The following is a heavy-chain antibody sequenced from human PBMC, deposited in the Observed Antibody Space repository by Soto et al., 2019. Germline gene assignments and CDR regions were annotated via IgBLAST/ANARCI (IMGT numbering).Heavy chain of an antibody. J-gene: IGHJ4*02. CDR3: ARLAVAQWDFDY. D-gene: IGHD6-19*01. CDR1: WFSLSASGVG. CDR2: IYWNDDK. V-gene: IGHV2-5*01. Sequence: XGPTRVNPTLTLTLTCTFCWFSLSASGVGVGWIRQPPGKALEWLALIYWNDDKRYSPSLKSRLTITKDTSKNQVVLTMTNMDPVDTATYYCARLAVAQWDFDYWGQRTLVSVSS.